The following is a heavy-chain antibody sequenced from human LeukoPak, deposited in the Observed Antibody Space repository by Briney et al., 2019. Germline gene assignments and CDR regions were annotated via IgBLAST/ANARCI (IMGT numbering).Heavy chain of an antibody. Sequence: PGRSLRLSCAASGFTFSSYAMHWVRQAPGKGLEWVAVISYDGSNKYYADSVKGRFTISRDNSKNTLYLQMNSLRAEDTAVYYCAREGAEVVVTAILYYYYGMDVWGQGTTVTVSS. J-gene: IGHJ6*02. V-gene: IGHV3-30-3*01. D-gene: IGHD2-21*02. CDR2: ISYDGSNK. CDR3: AREGAEVVVTAILYYYYGMDV. CDR1: GFTFSSYA.